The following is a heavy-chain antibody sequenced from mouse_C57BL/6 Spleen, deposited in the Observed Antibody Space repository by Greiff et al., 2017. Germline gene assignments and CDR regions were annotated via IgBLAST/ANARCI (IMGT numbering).Heavy chain of an antibody. D-gene: IGHD2-3*01. Sequence: EVHLVESGGGLVKPGGSLKLSCAASGFTFSSYAMSWVRQTPETRLEWVATISDGGSYTYYPDNVKGRFTISRDTAKNNLYLQMSHLKSEDTAMYYCARVFDGYYFDYWGQGTTLTVSS. CDR1: GFTFSSYA. CDR3: ARVFDGYYFDY. J-gene: IGHJ2*01. V-gene: IGHV5-4*01. CDR2: ISDGGSYT.